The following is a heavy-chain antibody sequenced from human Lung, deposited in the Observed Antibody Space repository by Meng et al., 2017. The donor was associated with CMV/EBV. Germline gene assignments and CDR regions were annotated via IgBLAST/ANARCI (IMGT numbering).Heavy chain of an antibody. CDR3: ARGYSHRFDY. CDR2: TYYRSKWYN. D-gene: IGHD1-1*01. V-gene: IGHV6-1*01. CDR1: GDSVSSNSVA. J-gene: IGHJ4*02. Sequence: TLSLXXAISGDSVSSNSVAWNWIRQSPSRGLEWLGRTYYRSKWYNDYAVSVKSRITIHPDTSKNQFSLQLKSVTPEDTAVSYCARGYSHRFDYWGQGTLVTVSS.